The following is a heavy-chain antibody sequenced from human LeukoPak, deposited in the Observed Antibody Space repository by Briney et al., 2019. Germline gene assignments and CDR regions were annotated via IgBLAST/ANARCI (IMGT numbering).Heavy chain of an antibody. CDR1: GYTFTSYG. CDR3: ARFTRPAAIRGANWFDP. J-gene: IGHJ5*02. D-gene: IGHD2-2*02. Sequence: GASVKVSCKASGYTFTSYGISWVRQAPGQGLEWMGWISAYNGNTNYAQKLQGRVTMTTDTSTSTAYMELRSLRPDDTAVYYCARFTRPAAIRGANWFDPWGQGTLVTVSS. CDR2: ISAYNGNT. V-gene: IGHV1-18*01.